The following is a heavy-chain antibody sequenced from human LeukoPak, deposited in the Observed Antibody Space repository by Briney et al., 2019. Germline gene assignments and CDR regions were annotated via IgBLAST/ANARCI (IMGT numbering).Heavy chain of an antibody. V-gene: IGHV1-46*01. Sequence: ASVKVSCKASGYTFTSYGISWVRQAPGQGLEWMGIINPSGGSTSYAQKFQGRVTMTRDTSTSTVYMELSSLRSEDTAIYYCAKGRHYYGSGSYLDSWGQGTLVTVSS. CDR2: INPSGGST. CDR1: GYTFTSYG. CDR3: AKGRHYYGSGSYLDS. J-gene: IGHJ4*02. D-gene: IGHD3-10*01.